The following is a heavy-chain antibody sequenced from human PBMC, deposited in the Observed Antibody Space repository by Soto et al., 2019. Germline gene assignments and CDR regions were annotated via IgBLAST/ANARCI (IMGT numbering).Heavy chain of an antibody. J-gene: IGHJ4*02. D-gene: IGHD3-3*01. V-gene: IGHV4-34*01. Sequence: SETLSLTCAVYGGSFSGYYWSWIRQPPGKGLEWIGEINHSGSTNYNPSLKSRVTISVDTSKNQFSLKLSSVTAADTAVYYCARVTYYDFWSGYPSAHFDYWGQGTLVTVSS. CDR3: ARVTYYDFWSGYPSAHFDY. CDR1: GGSFSGYY. CDR2: INHSGST.